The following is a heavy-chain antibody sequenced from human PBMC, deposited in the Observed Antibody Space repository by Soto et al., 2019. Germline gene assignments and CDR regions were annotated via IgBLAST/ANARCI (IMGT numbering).Heavy chain of an antibody. CDR3: AKDDFRSDRAKAWFDP. V-gene: IGHV3-23*01. J-gene: IGHJ5*02. D-gene: IGHD3-3*01. CDR2: ISGNGNVK. Sequence: EVQLLESGGGLVQPGGSLRLSCVVSGFTFGSYAMNWVRQAPGKGLEWVSGISGNGNVKYYPDSVKGRFNISRDNSKSTLYLQMSSLRAEDTALYYCAKDDFRSDRAKAWFDPWGQGTLVTVSS. CDR1: GFTFGSYA.